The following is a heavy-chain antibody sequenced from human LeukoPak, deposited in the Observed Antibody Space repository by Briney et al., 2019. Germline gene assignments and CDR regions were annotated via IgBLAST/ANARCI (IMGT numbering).Heavy chain of an antibody. D-gene: IGHD2-2*01. CDR3: ARLTGPYCSSTSCYRVAEGYYFDY. J-gene: IGHJ4*02. CDR1: GGSISSSSYY. CDR2: IYYSGST. V-gene: IGHV4-39*07. Sequence: SETLSLTCTVSGGSISSSSYYWGWIRQPPGKGLEWIGSIYYSGSTYYNPSLKSRVTISVDTSKNQFSLKLSSVTAADTAVYYCARLTGPYCSSTSCYRVAEGYYFDYWGQGTLVTVSS.